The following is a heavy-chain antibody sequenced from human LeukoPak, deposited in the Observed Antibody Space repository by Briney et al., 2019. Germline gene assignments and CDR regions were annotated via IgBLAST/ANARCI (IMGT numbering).Heavy chain of an antibody. Sequence: PGGSLRLSCAASRFTFRNASMSWVRQAPGKGLEWVGRIKRKTDGGTTDYAAPVKGRFTISRDDSKNTLYLQMNSLTTEDTAVYFCAHRDTTMVRVDYWGQGTLVTVSS. J-gene: IGHJ4*02. V-gene: IGHV3-15*01. CDR2: IKRKTDGGTT. CDR1: RFTFRNAS. CDR3: AHRDTTMVRVDY. D-gene: IGHD5-18*01.